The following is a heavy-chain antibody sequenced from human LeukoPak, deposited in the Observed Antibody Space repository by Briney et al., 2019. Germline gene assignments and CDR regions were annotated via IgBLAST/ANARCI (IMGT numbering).Heavy chain of an antibody. J-gene: IGHJ5*02. CDR3: ARGPPRYYYDSSGPFDP. CDR2: IYYSGST. V-gene: IGHV4-61*08. D-gene: IGHD3-22*01. CDR1: GGSISSGGYY. Sequence: PSQTLSLTCTVSGGSISSGGYYWSWIRQPPGKGLEWIGYIYYSGSTNYNPSLKSRVTISVDTSKNQFSLKLSSVTAADTAVYYCARGPPRYYYDSSGPFDPWGQGTLVTVSS.